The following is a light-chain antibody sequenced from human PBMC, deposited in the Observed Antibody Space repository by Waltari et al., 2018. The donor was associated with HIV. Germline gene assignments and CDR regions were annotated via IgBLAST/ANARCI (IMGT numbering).Light chain of an antibody. CDR3: MQSLQSRT. J-gene: IGKJ1*01. CDR2: LGS. V-gene: IGKV2-28*01. CDR1: QRLVHSNGYNY. Sequence: DIVMTQSPLSLPVTPGEPASISCRSSQRLVHSNGYNYLDLYLQKPGQSPQLLIYLGSNRASGVPDRVTGSGSGTLFTLRISRVEAEDVGIYYCMQSLQSRTFGQGTKVEIK.